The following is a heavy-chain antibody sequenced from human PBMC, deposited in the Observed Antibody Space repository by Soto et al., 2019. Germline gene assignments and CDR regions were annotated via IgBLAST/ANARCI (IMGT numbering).Heavy chain of an antibody. CDR3: ARAEPLSSSSFGGFDP. CDR1: GGSISSGGYS. Sequence: SETLSLTCAVSGGSISSGGYSWSWIRQPPGKGLEWIGYIYHSGSTYYNPSLKSRVTISVDRSKNQFSLKLSSVTAADTAVYYCARAEPLSSSSFGGFDPWGQGTLVTVSS. V-gene: IGHV4-30-2*01. D-gene: IGHD6-13*01. CDR2: IYHSGST. J-gene: IGHJ5*02.